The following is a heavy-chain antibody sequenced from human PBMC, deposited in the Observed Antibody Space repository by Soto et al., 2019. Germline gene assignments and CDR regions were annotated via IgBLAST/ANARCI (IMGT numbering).Heavy chain of an antibody. CDR3: ARDGYFDH. V-gene: IGHV1-18*01. CDR1: GYTFTSYG. Sequence: QVQLVQSGAEVKKPGDSVRVSCKASGYTFTSYGIGWVRQAPGQGLEWMGWISANNGNTKYAQKLXGXVXXTTDASTSTAYMELRSLRSDDAAVYYCARDGYFDHWGQGTLVTVSS. CDR2: ISANNGNT. J-gene: IGHJ4*02.